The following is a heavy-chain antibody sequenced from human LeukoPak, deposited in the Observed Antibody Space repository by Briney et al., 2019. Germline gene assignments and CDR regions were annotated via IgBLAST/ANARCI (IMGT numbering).Heavy chain of an antibody. D-gene: IGHD3-10*02. Sequence: GGSLRLSCAASGLTFSSYEMNWVRQALGKGLEWVPYISSSGSTIYYADSVKGRFTISRDNAKNSLYLQMNSLRAEDTAVYYCAELGITMIGGVWGKGTTVTISS. CDR3: AELGITMIGGV. CDR1: GLTFSSYE. CDR2: ISSSGSTI. J-gene: IGHJ6*04. V-gene: IGHV3-48*03.